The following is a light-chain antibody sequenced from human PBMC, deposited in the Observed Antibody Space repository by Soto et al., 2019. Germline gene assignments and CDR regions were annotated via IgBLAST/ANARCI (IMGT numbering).Light chain of an antibody. Sequence: EIVLTQSPATLSLSPGERATLSCRASQSVSRHLVWYQQKPGQAPRLLIYDASNRATGIPARFSGSGSGTHFTLTISRLEPEDFVVYCCQQRSNWPRTFGQGTKVEIK. V-gene: IGKV3-11*01. CDR2: DAS. J-gene: IGKJ1*01. CDR3: QQRSNWPRT. CDR1: QSVSRH.